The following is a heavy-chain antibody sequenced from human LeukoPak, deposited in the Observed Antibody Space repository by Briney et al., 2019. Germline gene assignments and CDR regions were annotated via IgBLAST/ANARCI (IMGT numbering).Heavy chain of an antibody. CDR2: ISRDNGNT. V-gene: IGHV1-18*04. J-gene: IGHJ6*02. CDR1: GYTFTGYY. D-gene: IGHD3-22*01. CDR3: ARIISSGYNYGMDV. Sequence: ASVKVSCKASGYTFTGYYMHWVRQAPGQGPEWMGWISRDNGNTNYAQNLKGRVTMTTETSTSTAYMELRSLRSDDTAVYYCARIISSGYNYGMDVWGQGTTVTLSS.